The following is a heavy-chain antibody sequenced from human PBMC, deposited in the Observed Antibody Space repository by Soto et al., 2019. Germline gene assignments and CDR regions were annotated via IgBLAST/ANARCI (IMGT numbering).Heavy chain of an antibody. Sequence: GGSLRLSCAASGFTFSNAWMNWVRQAPGKGLEWVGRIKSKSDGGTTDYAAPVKGRFTISRDDSKNTLYLQMNSLKTEDTAVYYCTTARMYYYGSGSPYLYYYGMDVWAKGPRSPSP. J-gene: IGHJ6*02. CDR1: GFTFSNAW. CDR2: IKSKSDGGTT. D-gene: IGHD3-10*01. V-gene: IGHV3-15*07. CDR3: TTARMYYYGSGSPYLYYYGMDV.